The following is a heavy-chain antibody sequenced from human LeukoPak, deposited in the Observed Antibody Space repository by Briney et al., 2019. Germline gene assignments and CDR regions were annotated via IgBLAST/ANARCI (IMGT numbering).Heavy chain of an antibody. J-gene: IGHJ4*02. D-gene: IGHD6-13*01. CDR2: TSGSGGST. CDR3: AKDREGYGAAGTGFDY. V-gene: IGHV3-23*01. CDR1: GFTFSSYA. Sequence: PGGSLRLSCAASGFTFSSYAMSWVRQAPGKGLEWVSATSGSGGSTYYADSVKGRFTISRDNSKNTLYLQMNSLRAEDTAVYYCAKDREGYGAAGTGFDYWGQGTLVTVSS.